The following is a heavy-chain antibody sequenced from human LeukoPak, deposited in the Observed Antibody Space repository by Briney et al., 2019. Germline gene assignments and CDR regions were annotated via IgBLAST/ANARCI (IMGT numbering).Heavy chain of an antibody. Sequence: SETLSLTCTVSGCTISSSCHYWGWLRPPPGQGLEWIGSSYYSGSTYYNPFLKSRVTISVDTSKNQFSLKLSSVTAADTAMYYCAREVVTALVTGWFDPWGQGTLVTVSS. CDR1: GCTISSSCHY. V-gene: IGHV4-39*07. CDR3: AREVVTALVTGWFDP. CDR2: SYYSGST. J-gene: IGHJ5*02. D-gene: IGHD2-21*02.